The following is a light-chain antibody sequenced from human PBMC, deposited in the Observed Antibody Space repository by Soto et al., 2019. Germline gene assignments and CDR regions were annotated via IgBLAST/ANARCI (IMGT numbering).Light chain of an antibody. V-gene: IGKV1-39*01. CDR1: QTVIRY. CDR3: QQSYSTLFT. Sequence: IQMTQFPSSLSASVGDRVTITCRAGQTVIRYLNWYQQKPGRAPNLLIYAVSNLQSGVPSRFSGSGSGTEFTLTISDLQPEHFATYYCQQSYSTLFTFGPGTKVEIK. CDR2: AVS. J-gene: IGKJ3*01.